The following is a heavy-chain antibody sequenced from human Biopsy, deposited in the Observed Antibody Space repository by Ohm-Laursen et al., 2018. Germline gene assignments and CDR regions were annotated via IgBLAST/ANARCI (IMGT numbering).Heavy chain of an antibody. Sequence: SLRLSCAASGVTLSGYAMNWVRQAPGKGLEWVSSITGGGNYINYADSVRGQFTVSRDNSKNSVYLVMSSLRAEDPAVYFCATAAYAPPYFDLWGRGTVVTVSS. V-gene: IGHV3-21*06. CDR3: ATAAYAPPYFDL. J-gene: IGHJ4*02. CDR1: GVTLSGYA. CDR2: ITGGGNYI. D-gene: IGHD4-17*01.